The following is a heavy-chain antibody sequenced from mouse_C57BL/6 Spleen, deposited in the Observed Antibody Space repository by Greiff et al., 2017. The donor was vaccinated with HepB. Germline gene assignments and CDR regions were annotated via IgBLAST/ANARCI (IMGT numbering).Heavy chain of an antibody. J-gene: IGHJ2*01. V-gene: IGHV1-81*01. CDR3: ARRGYSNYDFDY. CDR2: IYPRSGNT. D-gene: IGHD2-5*01. Sequence: QVQLQQSGAELARPGASVKLSCKASGYTFTSYGISWVKQRTGQGLEWIGEIYPRSGNTYYNEKFKGKAILTADKSSSTAYMELRSLTSEDSAVYFCARRGYSNYDFDYWGQGTTLTVSS. CDR1: GYTFTSYG.